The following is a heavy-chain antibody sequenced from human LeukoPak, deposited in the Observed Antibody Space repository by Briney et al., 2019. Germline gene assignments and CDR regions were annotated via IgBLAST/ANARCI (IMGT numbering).Heavy chain of an antibody. CDR1: GFTFSSYW. J-gene: IGHJ4*02. V-gene: IGHV3-7*01. D-gene: IGHD3-22*01. CDR2: IKQDGSEK. Sequence: PGGSLRLSCAASGFTFSSYWMSWVRQAPGKGLEWAANIKQDGSEKYYVDSVKGRFTISRDNAKNTLYLQMNSLRAEDTAVYYCARDSPLGYYDSSGFDYWGQGTLVTVSS. CDR3: ARDSPLGYYDSSGFDY.